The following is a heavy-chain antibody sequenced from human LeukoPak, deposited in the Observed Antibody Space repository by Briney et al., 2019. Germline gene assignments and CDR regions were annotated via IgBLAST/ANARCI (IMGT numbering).Heavy chain of an antibody. CDR2: IGYDGSDK. Sequence: PGGSLRLPCAASGLTFSNYGMHWVRQAPGKGLEWVAVIGYDGSDKYYADSVKGRFTISRDNSKNTLYLQMNSLRAEDTAVYYCARDLDSSFDIWGQGTMVTVSS. CDR3: ARDLDSSFDI. CDR1: GLTFSNYG. D-gene: IGHD3-9*01. J-gene: IGHJ3*02. V-gene: IGHV3-33*01.